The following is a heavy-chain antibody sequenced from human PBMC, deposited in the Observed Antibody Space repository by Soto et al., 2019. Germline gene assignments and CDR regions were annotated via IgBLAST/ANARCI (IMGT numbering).Heavy chain of an antibody. CDR2: ISYDGSNK. D-gene: IGHD2-2*01. V-gene: IGHV3-30*18. CDR1: GFTFSSYG. Sequence: ESGGGVVQPGRSLRLSCAASGFTFSSYGMHWVRQAPGKGLEWVAVISYDGSNKYYADSVKGRFTISRDNSKNTLYLQMNSLRAEDTAVYYCAKDGLGYCISTSCPRGMDVWGQGTTVTVSS. J-gene: IGHJ6*02. CDR3: AKDGLGYCISTSCPRGMDV.